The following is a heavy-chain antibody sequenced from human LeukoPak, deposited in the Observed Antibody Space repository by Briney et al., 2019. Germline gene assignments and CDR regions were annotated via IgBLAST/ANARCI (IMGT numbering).Heavy chain of an antibody. Sequence: SETLSLTCTVSGGSVSSYHWSWVRQPAGKGLEWIGRIYTNGNTNSNPSLKSRVTMSLDPSKNQFSMKLSSVTAADTAVYYCARRRRVAPDAFDIWGQGTMVTVSS. CDR1: GGSVSSYH. D-gene: IGHD5-12*01. CDR2: IYTNGNT. V-gene: IGHV4-4*07. CDR3: ARRRRVAPDAFDI. J-gene: IGHJ3*02.